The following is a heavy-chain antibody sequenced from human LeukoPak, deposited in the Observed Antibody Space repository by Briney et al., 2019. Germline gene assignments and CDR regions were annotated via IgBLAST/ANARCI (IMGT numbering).Heavy chain of an antibody. Sequence: GGSLRLSCAAPGFTYSKCWMHWVRQAPGKGLVWVSRINSDGSSTAYADSVKGRFTISRDNAKNTLYLQMNSLRAEDTAVYYCTSDTVDTAVGIDYWGQGTLVTVSS. CDR2: INSDGSST. D-gene: IGHD5-18*01. CDR3: TSDTVDTAVGIDY. CDR1: GFTYSKCW. V-gene: IGHV3-74*01. J-gene: IGHJ4*02.